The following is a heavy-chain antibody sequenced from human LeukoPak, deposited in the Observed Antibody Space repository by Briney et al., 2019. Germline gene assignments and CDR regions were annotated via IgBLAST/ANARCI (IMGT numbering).Heavy chain of an antibody. CDR3: ARIYSGSHYS. V-gene: IGHV3-21*01. J-gene: IGHJ4*02. CDR2: ISSSSSYI. CDR1: GFIFRSYS. D-gene: IGHD1-26*01. Sequence: GGSLRLSCAASGFIFRSYSVNWVRQAPGKGLEWVSSISSSSSYIYYADSVKGRFTISRDNAKNSLYLQMNSLRAEDTAVYYCARIYSGSHYSWGQGTLVTISS.